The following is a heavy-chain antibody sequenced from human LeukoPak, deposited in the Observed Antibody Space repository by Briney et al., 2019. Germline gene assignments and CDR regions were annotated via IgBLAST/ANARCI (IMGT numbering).Heavy chain of an antibody. D-gene: IGHD4-17*01. V-gene: IGHV3-21*01. Sequence: IPGGSLRLSCAASGFTFSTYSMNWVRQAPGKGLEWVSSISSSSSYIYYADSVKGRFTISRDNAKNSLYLQMNSLRADDTAVYYCASGDYGDYAGPSGYWGQGTLVTVSS. CDR1: GFTFSTYS. J-gene: IGHJ4*02. CDR3: ASGDYGDYAGPSGY. CDR2: ISSSSSYI.